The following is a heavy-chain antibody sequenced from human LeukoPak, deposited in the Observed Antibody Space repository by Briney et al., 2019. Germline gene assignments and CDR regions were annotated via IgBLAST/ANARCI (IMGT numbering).Heavy chain of an antibody. V-gene: IGHV3-7*01. Sequence: EPGGSLRLSCAASGFTFSRYWMSWVRQAPGKGPEWVANIKQDGSEKYYVDSVTGRFTISKDNAKNSLYLQMNSLRAEDAAVYYCARDSPGYGGYDFWGQGTLVTVSS. CDR2: IKQDGSEK. CDR3: ARDSPGYGGYDF. CDR1: GFTFSRYW. D-gene: IGHD5-12*01. J-gene: IGHJ4*02.